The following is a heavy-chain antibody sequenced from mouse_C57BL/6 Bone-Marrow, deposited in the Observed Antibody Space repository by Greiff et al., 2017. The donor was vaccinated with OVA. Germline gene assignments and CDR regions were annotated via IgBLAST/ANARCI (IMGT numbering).Heavy chain of an antibody. J-gene: IGHJ2*01. CDR1: GYTFTSYW. CDR2: IHPNSGST. D-gene: IGHD2-1*01. Sequence: QVQLKQPGAELVKPGASVKLSCKASGYTFTSYWMHWVKQRPGQGLEWIGMIHPNSGSTNYNEKFKSKATLTVDKSSSTAYMQLSSLTSEDSAVYYCAKYGNYDYFDYWGQGTTLTVSS. V-gene: IGHV1-64*01. CDR3: AKYGNYDYFDY.